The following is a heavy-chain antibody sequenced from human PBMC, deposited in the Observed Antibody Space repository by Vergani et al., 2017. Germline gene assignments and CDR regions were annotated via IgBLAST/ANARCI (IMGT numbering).Heavy chain of an antibody. CDR1: GFTFSSCA. J-gene: IGHJ5*02. CDR2: ISGSGGST. D-gene: IGHD3-10*01. Sequence: VQLVESGGGVVQPGGSLRLSCAASGFTFSSCAMSWVRQAPGKGLEWVSAISGSGGSTYYADSVKGRFTISRDNSKNTLYLQMNSLRAEDTAVYYCAKDVYYYGSGRRGWFDPWGQGTLVTVSS. V-gene: IGHV3-23*04. CDR3: AKDVYYYGSGRRGWFDP.